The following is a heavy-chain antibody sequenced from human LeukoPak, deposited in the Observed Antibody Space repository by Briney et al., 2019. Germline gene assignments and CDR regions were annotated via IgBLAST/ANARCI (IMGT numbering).Heavy chain of an antibody. Sequence: GGSLRLSCVASGFTFSSYSMNWVRQAPGKGLEWVSSISSSSSYIYYADSVKGRFTISRDNAKNSLYLQMNSLRAEDTAVYYCARGPLAAAGDYWGQGTLVTVSS. D-gene: IGHD6-13*01. CDR2: ISSSSSYI. J-gene: IGHJ4*02. CDR1: GFTFSSYS. CDR3: ARGPLAAAGDY. V-gene: IGHV3-21*01.